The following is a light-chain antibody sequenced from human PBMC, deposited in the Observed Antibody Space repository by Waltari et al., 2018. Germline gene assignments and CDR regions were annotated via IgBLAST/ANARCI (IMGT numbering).Light chain of an antibody. CDR2: ETS. Sequence: TQSPSSFSASTGDRVTITCRASQGISSYLAWYQQKPGQAPRLLIYETSTRATGIPDRFSGSGSGTDFTLTISRLEPEDLAVYYCHQYGNSAPFTFGPGTKVDIK. CDR1: QGISSY. CDR3: HQYGNSAPFT. J-gene: IGKJ3*01. V-gene: IGKV3-20*01.